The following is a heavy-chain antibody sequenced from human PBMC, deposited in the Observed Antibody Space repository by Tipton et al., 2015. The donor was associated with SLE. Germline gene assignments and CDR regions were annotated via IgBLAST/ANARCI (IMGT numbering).Heavy chain of an antibody. CDR1: GISISTHY. CDR3: ARRGLAYYYGSGRALDI. J-gene: IGHJ3*02. CDR2: IYYSGSI. V-gene: IGHV4-59*11. Sequence: TLSLTCKVSGISISTHYWSWIRQPPGKGLEWIGYIYYSGSINYNPSLKSRVTLSVDTSKSQFSLDLTSVTAADTAVYYCARRGLAYYYGSGRALDIWGQGTMITVSS. D-gene: IGHD3-10*01.